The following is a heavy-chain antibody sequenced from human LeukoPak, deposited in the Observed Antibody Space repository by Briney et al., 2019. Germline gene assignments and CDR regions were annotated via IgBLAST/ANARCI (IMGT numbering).Heavy chain of an antibody. CDR2: IIPILGIA. Sequence: SVKVSCKASGGTFSSYAISWVRQAPGQGLEWMGRIIPILGIADYAQKFQGRVTITADKSTSTAYMELSSLRSEDTAVYYCARARSLVGATIDYYYGMDVWGQGTTVTVSS. CDR3: ARARSLVGATIDYYYGMDV. V-gene: IGHV1-69*04. J-gene: IGHJ6*02. D-gene: IGHD1-26*01. CDR1: GGTFSSYA.